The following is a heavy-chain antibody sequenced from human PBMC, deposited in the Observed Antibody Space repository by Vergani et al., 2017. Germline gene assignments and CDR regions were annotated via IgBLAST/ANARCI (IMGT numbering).Heavy chain of an antibody. V-gene: IGHV3-23*01. CDR2: ISGSGGST. CDR3: AKVNENDYGDLRALSLVDY. Sequence: EVQLLESGGGLVQPGGSLRLSCAASGFTFSSYAMSWVRQAPGKGLEWVSAISGSGGSTYYADSVKGRFTISRDNSKNTLYLQMNSLRAEDTAVYYCAKVNENDYGDLRALSLVDYWGQGTLVTVSS. CDR1: GFTFSSYA. D-gene: IGHD4-17*01. J-gene: IGHJ4*02.